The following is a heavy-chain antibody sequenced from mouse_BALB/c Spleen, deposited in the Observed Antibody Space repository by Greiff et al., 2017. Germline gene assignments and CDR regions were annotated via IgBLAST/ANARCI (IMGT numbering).Heavy chain of an antibody. CDR1: GFNIKDYY. CDR2: IDPENGNT. J-gene: IGHJ2*01. CDR3: AREVTTSHYFDY. Sequence: VQLQQSGAELVRPGALVKLSCKASGFNIKDYYMHWVKQRPEQGLEWIGWIDPENGNTIYDPKFQGKASITADTSSNTAYLQLSSLTSEDTAVYYCAREVTTSHYFDYWGQGTTLTVSS. D-gene: IGHD2-3*01. V-gene: IGHV14-1*02.